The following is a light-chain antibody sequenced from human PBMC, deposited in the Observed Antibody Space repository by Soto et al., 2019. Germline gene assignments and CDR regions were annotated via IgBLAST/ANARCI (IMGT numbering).Light chain of an antibody. CDR3: QQYKDWPPLT. CDR1: QNINSN. J-gene: IGKJ4*01. V-gene: IGKV3D-15*01. Sequence: EILMTQSPLTLSVSPGEGATLSCRASQNINSNLAWYQQRPGQAPRVLIYGASTRASGLPDRFSGSGSGTDFTLTINRLEPDDFAVYYCQQYKDWPPLTFGGGTRVESK. CDR2: GAS.